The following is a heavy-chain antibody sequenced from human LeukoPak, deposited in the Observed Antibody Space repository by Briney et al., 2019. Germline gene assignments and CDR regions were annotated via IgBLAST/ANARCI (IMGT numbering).Heavy chain of an antibody. CDR1: GYTFTSYA. CDR3: ARSSRPITMTVVAPGA. J-gene: IGHJ4*02. Sequence: ASVKVSCKASGYTFTSYAMHWVRQAPGQRLEWMGWINAGNGNTKYSQKFQGRVTITRDTSASTAYMELSSLRSEDTAAYYCARSSRPITMTVVAPGAWGQGTLVTVSS. D-gene: IGHD3-22*01. V-gene: IGHV1-3*01. CDR2: INAGNGNT.